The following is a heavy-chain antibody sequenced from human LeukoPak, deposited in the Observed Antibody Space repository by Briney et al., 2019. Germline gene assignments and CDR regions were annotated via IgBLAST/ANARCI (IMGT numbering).Heavy chain of an antibody. CDR3: ARLRYYYDSSGYSYYFDY. CDR1: GYSFTSYW. D-gene: IGHD3-22*01. V-gene: IGHV5-51*01. CDR2: IYPGDSDT. Sequence: GESLKISCKGSGYSFTSYWIGWVRRMPGKGLEWMGIIYPGDSDTRYSPSFQGQVTISADKSISTAYLQWSSLKASDTAMYYCARLRYYYDSSGYSYYFDYWGQGTLVTVSS. J-gene: IGHJ4*02.